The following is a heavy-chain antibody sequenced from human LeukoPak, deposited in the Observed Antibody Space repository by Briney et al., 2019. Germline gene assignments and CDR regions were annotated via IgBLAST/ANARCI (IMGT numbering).Heavy chain of an antibody. CDR3: ARGPTDFDASDI. CDR1: GFTISSYW. Sequence: GGSLRLSCAASGFTISSYWMSWVRQVPGKGLESVAHIKHDGSETYYVDTVRGRFIISRDNAKNSLCLQMNSLRVEDTAVYHCARGPTDFDASDIWGHGTLVTVSS. J-gene: IGHJ3*02. CDR2: IKHDGSET. V-gene: IGHV3-7*01.